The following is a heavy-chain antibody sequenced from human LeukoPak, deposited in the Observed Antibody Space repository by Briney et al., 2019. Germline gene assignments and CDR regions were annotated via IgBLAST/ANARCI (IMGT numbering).Heavy chain of an antibody. V-gene: IGHV1-2*02. D-gene: IGHD3-10*01. CDR1: GYTFTGYY. J-gene: IGHJ3*02. CDR2: INPNSGGT. CDR3: ARDLYYYGSGSYPAFDI. Sequence: ASVKVSCKASGYTFTGYYMHWVRQAPGQGLEWMGWINPNSGGTNYAQKFQGRVTMTRDTSISTAYMELSRLRSDDTAVYYCARDLYYYGSGSYPAFDIWGQGTMVTVSS.